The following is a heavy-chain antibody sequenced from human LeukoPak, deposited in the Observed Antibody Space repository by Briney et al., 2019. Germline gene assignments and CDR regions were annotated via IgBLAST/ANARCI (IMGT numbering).Heavy chain of an antibody. CDR2: ISSSSSYI. Sequence: GGSLRLSCAASGFTFSSYSMNWVRQAPGKGLEWVSSISSSSSYIYYADSVKGRFTISRDNAKNSLYLQMNSLRAEATAVYYCARDPSGYYDSRMNWFDPWGQGTLVTVSS. J-gene: IGHJ5*02. CDR1: GFTFSSYS. CDR3: ARDPSGYYDSRMNWFDP. V-gene: IGHV3-21*01. D-gene: IGHD3-22*01.